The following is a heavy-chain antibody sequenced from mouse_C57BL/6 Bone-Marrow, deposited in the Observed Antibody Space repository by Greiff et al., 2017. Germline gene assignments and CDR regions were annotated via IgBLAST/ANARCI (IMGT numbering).Heavy chain of an antibody. D-gene: IGHD1-1*01. CDR3: ATGDFYGSSPFYWYFDV. CDR1: GYTFTSYG. J-gene: IGHJ1*03. Sequence: QVQLQQSGAELARPGASVKLSCKASGYTFTSYGISWVKQRTGQGLEWIGEIYPRSGNTYYNEKFKGKATLTADKSSSTAYMELRSLTSEDSAVYYCATGDFYGSSPFYWYFDVWGTGTTVTVSS. CDR2: IYPRSGNT. V-gene: IGHV1-81*01.